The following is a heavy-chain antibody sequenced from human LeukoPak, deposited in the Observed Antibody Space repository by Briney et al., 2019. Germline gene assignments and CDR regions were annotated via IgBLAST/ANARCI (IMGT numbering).Heavy chain of an antibody. Sequence: PGGSLRLSCAASGFTFSSYWMTWVRQIPGKGLEWVANIKQDGGEKYYVDSVKGRFTISRDNAKNLVYLQMNSLRAEDTAVYFCAYPLSDHTGRGDLDYWGQGTLVTVSS. CDR2: IKQDGGEK. D-gene: IGHD3-10*01. J-gene: IGHJ4*02. CDR1: GFTFSSYW. CDR3: AYPLSDHTGRGDLDY. V-gene: IGHV3-7*01.